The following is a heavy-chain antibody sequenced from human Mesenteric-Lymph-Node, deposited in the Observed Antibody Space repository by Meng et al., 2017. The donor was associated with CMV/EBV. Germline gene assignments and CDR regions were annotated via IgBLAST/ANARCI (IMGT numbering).Heavy chain of an antibody. CDR1: GGSFSGYY. Sequence: QVHVPRLGPGLLQPSETPSLTCAVYGGSFSGYYWSWIRQPPGKGLEWIGEINHSGSTNYNPSLKSRVTISVDTSKNQFSLKLSSVTAADTAVYYCARHQRWLKSEGGFNYWGQGTLVTVSS. D-gene: IGHD4-23*01. V-gene: IGHV4-34*01. CDR3: ARHQRWLKSEGGFNY. CDR2: INHSGST. J-gene: IGHJ4*02.